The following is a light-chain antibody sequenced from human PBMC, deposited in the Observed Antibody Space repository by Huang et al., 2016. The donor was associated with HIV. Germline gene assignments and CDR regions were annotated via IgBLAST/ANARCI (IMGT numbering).Light chain of an antibody. J-gene: IGKJ4*01. V-gene: IGKV3-11*01. Sequence: IVLTQSPATLSLSPGERATLSCRASQSVSSYLAWYQQKPGQAPRLLIYDASNRATGIPARFSGSGSGTDFTLTISSLEPEDFAVYYCQQHSNWPPTFGGGTKVEIK. CDR3: QQHSNWPPT. CDR2: DAS. CDR1: QSVSSY.